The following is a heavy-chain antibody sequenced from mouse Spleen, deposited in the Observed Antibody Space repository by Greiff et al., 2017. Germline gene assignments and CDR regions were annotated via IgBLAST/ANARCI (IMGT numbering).Heavy chain of an antibody. J-gene: IGHJ1*01. Sequence: EVKLVESGAELVKPGASVKLSCTASGFNIKDTYMHWVKQRPEQGLEWIGRIDPANGNTKYDPKFQGKATITADTSSNTAYLQLSSLTSEDTAVYYCVPDYYGSSYDWYFDVWGAGTTVTVSS. CDR1: GFNIKDTY. CDR3: VPDYYGSSYDWYFDV. CDR2: IDPANGNT. D-gene: IGHD1-1*01. V-gene: IGHV14-3*02.